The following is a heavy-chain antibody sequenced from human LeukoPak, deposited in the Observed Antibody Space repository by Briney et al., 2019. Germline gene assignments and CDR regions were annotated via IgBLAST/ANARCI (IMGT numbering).Heavy chain of an antibody. D-gene: IGHD2-2*01. CDR3: AKDSRHCSSTSCYAWNDAFDI. V-gene: IGHV3-66*01. J-gene: IGHJ3*02. Sequence: GGSLRLSCAASGFTVSSNYMSWVRQAPGKGLEWVSVIYSGGSTYYADSVKGRFTISRDNSKNTLYLQMNSLRAEDTAVYYCAKDSRHCSSTSCYAWNDAFDIWGQGTMVTVS. CDR2: IYSGGST. CDR1: GFTVSSNY.